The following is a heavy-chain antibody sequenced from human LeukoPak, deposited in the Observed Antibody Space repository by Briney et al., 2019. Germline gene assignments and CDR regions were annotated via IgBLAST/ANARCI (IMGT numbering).Heavy chain of an antibody. CDR3: ARVEVDYYDSSGAIDY. CDR1: GFTISSNH. D-gene: IGHD3-22*01. V-gene: IGHV3-66*01. CDR2: IYSGGST. J-gene: IGHJ4*02. Sequence: PGGSLRLSCAASGFTISSNHMSWVRQAPGKGLEWVSVIYSGGSTYYADSVKGRFTISRDNAKNTLYLQMNSLRAEDTAVYYCARVEVDYYDSSGAIDYWGQGTLVTVSS.